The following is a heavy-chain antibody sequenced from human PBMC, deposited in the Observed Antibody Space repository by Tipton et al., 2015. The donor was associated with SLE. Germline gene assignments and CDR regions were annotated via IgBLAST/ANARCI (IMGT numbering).Heavy chain of an antibody. CDR2: IDHIGRT. J-gene: IGHJ4*02. Sequence: LRLSCAVYGGSFTGYYWTWVRQPPGKGLEWIGEIDHIGRTNYNPSLKSRVTISVDTSKNHFSLKLTSVTAADTAVYYCARDMGGPFDYWGQGTLVTVAS. CDR1: GGSFTGYY. D-gene: IGHD2-15*01. V-gene: IGHV4-34*01. CDR3: ARDMGGPFDY.